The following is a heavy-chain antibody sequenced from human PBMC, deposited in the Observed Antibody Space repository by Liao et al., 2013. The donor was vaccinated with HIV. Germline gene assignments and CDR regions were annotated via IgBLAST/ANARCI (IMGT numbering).Heavy chain of an antibody. J-gene: IGHJ3*02. CDR1: GGSISSYY. D-gene: IGHD3-3*01. Sequence: QVQLQESGPGLVKPSETLSLTCSVSGGSISSYYWSWIRQPAGKRLEWIGRIYSSGSTYYNPSLKSRVTISVDTSKNQFSLKLSSLTAADTAIYYCARAGGYYDFWSGSRTHGTFHIWGQGTMVSVSS. V-gene: IGHV4-4*07. CDR2: IYSSGST. CDR3: ARAGGYYDFWSGSRTHGTFHI.